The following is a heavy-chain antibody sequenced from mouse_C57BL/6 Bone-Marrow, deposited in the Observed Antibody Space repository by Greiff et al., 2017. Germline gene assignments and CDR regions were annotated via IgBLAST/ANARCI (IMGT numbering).Heavy chain of an antibody. CDR1: GYSITSGYY. Sequence: EVKLMESGPGLVKPSQSLSLTCSVTGYSITSGYYWNWLRQFPGNKLEWMGYISYDGSNNYNPCLKNLISITRDTSKNQFFLKLNSVTTEDTATYYCARLRKWENYFDYWGQGTTLTVSS. D-gene: IGHD1-3*01. J-gene: IGHJ2*01. V-gene: IGHV3-6*01. CDR3: ARLRKWENYFDY. CDR2: ISYDGSN.